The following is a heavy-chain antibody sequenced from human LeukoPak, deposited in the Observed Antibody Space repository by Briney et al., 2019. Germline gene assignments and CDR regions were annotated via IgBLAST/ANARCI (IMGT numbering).Heavy chain of an antibody. CDR3: ARAITMVRGVIFDY. V-gene: IGHV4-4*07. D-gene: IGHD3-10*01. CDR2: IYTSGST. Sequence: SETLSLTCTVSGGSISSYYWSWIRQPAGKGLEWIGRIYTSGSTNHNPSLKSRVTISVDTSKNQFSLKLSSVTAADTAVYYCARAITMVRGVIFDYWGQGTLVTVSS. CDR1: GGSISSYY. J-gene: IGHJ4*02.